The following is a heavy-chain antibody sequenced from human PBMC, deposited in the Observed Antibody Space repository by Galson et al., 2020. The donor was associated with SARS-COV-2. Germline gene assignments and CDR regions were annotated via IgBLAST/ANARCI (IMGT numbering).Heavy chain of an antibody. CDR1: GGSFSGYY. V-gene: IGHV4-34*01. Sequence: SETLSLPCAVHGGSFSGYYWSWIRKPPGKGLEWIGEINHRGSTNYNPSLKSPVTISVDTSKNQFSLKLSSVTDADTAVYYCARLTKRWLQLALRNYYYMDVWGKGTTVTVSS. CDR2: INHRGST. J-gene: IGHJ6*03. D-gene: IGHD5-12*01. CDR3: ARLTKRWLQLALRNYYYMDV.